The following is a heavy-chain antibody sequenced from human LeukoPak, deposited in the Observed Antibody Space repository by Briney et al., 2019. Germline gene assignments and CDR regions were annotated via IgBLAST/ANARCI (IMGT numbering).Heavy chain of an antibody. J-gene: IGHJ3*02. Sequence: RGSLTLSCAASGFTFSNHWQHWVRQAPGKGLVWVSRINGDGTSTNCADSVKGRFTISRDNAKGTVYLQMNSLRAEDTAVYYFARTGSGGDLDIRGQRSVVTVSS. CDR2: INGDGTST. CDR3: ARTGSGGDLDI. V-gene: IGHV3-74*01. D-gene: IGHD2-15*01. CDR1: GFTFSNHW.